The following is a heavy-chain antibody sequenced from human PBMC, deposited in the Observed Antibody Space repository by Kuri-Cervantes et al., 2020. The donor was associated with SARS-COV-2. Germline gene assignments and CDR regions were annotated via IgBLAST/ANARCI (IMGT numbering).Heavy chain of an antibody. Sequence: GESLKISCAASGFTFSIYNMNWVRQAPAKGLEWVSYISNSGGTIYYADSVKGRFTISRDNAKNSLYLQMNSLRAEDTAVYYCATRGWYYAFDIWGQGTMVTVSS. CDR2: ISNSGGTI. J-gene: IGHJ3*02. D-gene: IGHD2-15*01. CDR3: ATRGWYYAFDI. CDR1: GFTFSIYN. V-gene: IGHV3-48*01.